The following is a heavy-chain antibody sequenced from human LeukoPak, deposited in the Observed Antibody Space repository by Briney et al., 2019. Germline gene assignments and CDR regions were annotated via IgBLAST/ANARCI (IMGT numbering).Heavy chain of an antibody. CDR3: AYSTLGYCRGGSCPXXNS. V-gene: IGHV1-69*05. CDR1: GGTFSSYA. Sequence: GATVKVSCKASGGTFSSYAISWVRQAPGQGLEWMGGIIPIFGTANYAQKFQGRVTITTDASTSTAYMELSSLRSEDTAVDYCAYSTLGYCRGGSCPXXNSWXQGTMVTVSS. J-gene: IGHJ3*01. D-gene: IGHD2-15*01. CDR2: IIPIFGTA.